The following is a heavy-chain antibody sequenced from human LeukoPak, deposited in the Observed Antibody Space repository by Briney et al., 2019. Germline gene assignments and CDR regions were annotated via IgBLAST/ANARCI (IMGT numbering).Heavy chain of an antibody. CDR2: ISYEGSNK. Sequence: GRSLRLSCAASGFTFSTYGMHWVRQAPGKGLEWVAIISYEGSNKYYADSVKGRFTISRDNSKNTLSLQMNSLRAEDTAVYYCAKERERDMMTIDNEYYFDYWGQGTLVTVSS. D-gene: IGHD4/OR15-4a*01. CDR3: AKERERDMMTIDNEYYFDY. CDR1: GFTFSTYG. J-gene: IGHJ4*02. V-gene: IGHV3-30*18.